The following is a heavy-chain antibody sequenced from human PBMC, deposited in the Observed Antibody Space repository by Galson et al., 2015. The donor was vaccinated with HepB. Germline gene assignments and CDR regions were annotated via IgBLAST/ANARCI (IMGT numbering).Heavy chain of an antibody. CDR1: GYTFTSYA. Sequence: SVKVSCKASGYTFTSYAMHWVRQAPGQRLEWMGWINAGNGNTKYSQKFQGRVTITRDTSASTAYMELSSLRSEDTAVYYCARDHYDSSGYHYWYFDLWGRSTLVTVSS. D-gene: IGHD3-22*01. J-gene: IGHJ2*01. CDR2: INAGNGNT. V-gene: IGHV1-3*01. CDR3: ARDHYDSSGYHYWYFDL.